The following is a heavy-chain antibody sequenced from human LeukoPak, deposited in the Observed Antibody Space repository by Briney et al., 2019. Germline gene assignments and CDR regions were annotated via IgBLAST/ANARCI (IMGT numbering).Heavy chain of an antibody. D-gene: IGHD4-17*01. Sequence: SVKVSCKASGGTFSSYAISWVRQAPGQGLEWMGGIIPIFGTANYAQKFQGRVTITADESTSTAYMELSSLRAEDTALYYCAKTAGYDYGEFDYWGQGTLVTVSS. CDR3: AKTAGYDYGEFDY. V-gene: IGHV1-69*13. J-gene: IGHJ4*02. CDR2: IIPIFGTA. CDR1: GGTFSSYA.